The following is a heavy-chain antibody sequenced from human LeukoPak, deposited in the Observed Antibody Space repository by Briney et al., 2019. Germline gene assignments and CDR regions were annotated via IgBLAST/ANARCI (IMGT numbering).Heavy chain of an antibody. J-gene: IGHJ4*02. V-gene: IGHV4-59*08. Sequence: SETLSLTCTVSGGSISSYYWSWIRQPPGKGLEWIGYIYYSGSTNYNPSLKSRVTISVDTSKNQFSLKLSSVTAADTAVYYCARHGAILTGYSHFADWGQGTLVTVSS. CDR2: IYYSGST. CDR3: ARHGAILTGYSHFAD. CDR1: GGSISSYY. D-gene: IGHD3-9*01.